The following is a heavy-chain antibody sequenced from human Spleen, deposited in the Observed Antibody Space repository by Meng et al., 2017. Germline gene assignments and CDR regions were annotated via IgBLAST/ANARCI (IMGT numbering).Heavy chain of an antibody. J-gene: IGHJ4*02. CDR1: GWSFSDYY. D-gene: IGHD4-11*01. V-gene: IGHV4-34*01. CDR2: INHSGST. Sequence: VQLQEWGEGLLKPSETLSLTLVVSGWSFSDYYGSWIRQPPGKGLEWIGEINHSGSTNYNPSLESRATISVDTSQNNLSLKLSSVTAADSAVYYCARGPTTMAHDFDYWGQGTLVTVSS. CDR3: ARGPTTMAHDFDY.